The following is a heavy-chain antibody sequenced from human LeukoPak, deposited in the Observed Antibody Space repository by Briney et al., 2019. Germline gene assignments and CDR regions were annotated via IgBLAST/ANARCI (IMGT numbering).Heavy chain of an antibody. V-gene: IGHV4-30-4*01. CDR1: GGSISSSSYY. D-gene: IGHD3-10*01. CDR2: IYYSGST. J-gene: IGHJ6*02. Sequence: SETLSLTCTVSGGSISSSSYYWSWIRQPPGKGLEWIGYIYYSGSTYYNPSLKSRVTISVDTSKNQFSLKLSSVTAADTAVYYCAREGTVTMVSYFGMDVWGQGTTVTVSS. CDR3: AREGTVTMVSYFGMDV.